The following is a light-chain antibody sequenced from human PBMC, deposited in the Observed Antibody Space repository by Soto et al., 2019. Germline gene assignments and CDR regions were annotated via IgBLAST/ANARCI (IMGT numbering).Light chain of an antibody. Sequence: DIHMTQSPSTLSASVGDRVTITCRASQRISKWLAWYQQKAGKAPKLLIYDASSLKSGVPSRFSGSGSGTEFTLTISSLQPDDFATYYCQHYNSYSEAFGQGTKVDIK. CDR3: QHYNSYSEA. CDR1: QRISKW. J-gene: IGKJ1*01. CDR2: DAS. V-gene: IGKV1-5*01.